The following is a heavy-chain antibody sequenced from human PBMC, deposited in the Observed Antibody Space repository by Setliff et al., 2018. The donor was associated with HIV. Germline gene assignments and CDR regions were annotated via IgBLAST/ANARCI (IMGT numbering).Heavy chain of an antibody. D-gene: IGHD1-26*01. V-gene: IGHV1-18*04. CDR3: ATGGGQSFDY. CDR2: TYIGAT. Sequence: ASVKVSCKASGYTFTSYGMNWVRQAPGQGLEWMGWTYIGATNYAQKFRDRLTVTTDTSTSTAYMELRSLSPDDTAVYYCATGGGQSFDYWVPETSWSPSPQ. CDR1: GYTFTSYG. J-gene: IGHJ4*03.